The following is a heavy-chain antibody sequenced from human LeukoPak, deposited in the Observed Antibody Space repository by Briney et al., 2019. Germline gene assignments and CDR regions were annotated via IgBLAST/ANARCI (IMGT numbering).Heavy chain of an antibody. D-gene: IGHD3-3*01. CDR3: ARGGNYDFWSGYYRYYYYGMDV. J-gene: IGHJ6*02. CDR1: GYTFTSYA. V-gene: IGHV1-18*01. CDR2: ISAYNGNT. Sequence: ASVKVSCKASGYTFTSYAMNWVRQAPGQGLEWMGWISAYNGNTNYAQKLQGRVTMTTDTSTSTAYMELRSLRSDDTAVYYCARGGNYDFWSGYYRYYYYGMDVWGQGTTVTVSS.